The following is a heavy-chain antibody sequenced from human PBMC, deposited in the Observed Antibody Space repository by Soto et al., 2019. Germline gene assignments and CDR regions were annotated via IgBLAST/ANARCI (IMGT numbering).Heavy chain of an antibody. J-gene: IGHJ5*02. CDR3: ARERGEYDSGWYIDR. V-gene: IGHV1-69*13. CDR1: GGTFSSYR. CDR2: IVPIYRTA. Sequence: ASVKVSCKASGGTFSSYRFNWVRQARGQGLEWLGGIVPIYRTADYAQKFQGRVTITADESTRTVYLELSSLKSQDTALYYCARERGEYDSGWYIDRWGQGTPVTVSS. D-gene: IGHD6-19*01.